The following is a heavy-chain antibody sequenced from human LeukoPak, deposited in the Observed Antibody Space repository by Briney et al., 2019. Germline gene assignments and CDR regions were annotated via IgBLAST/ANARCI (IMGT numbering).Heavy chain of an antibody. CDR2: ISGSGGST. J-gene: IGHJ4*02. Sequence: GGSLRLSCAASGFTFSSYAMSWVRQAPGKGLEWVSAISGSGGSTYYADSVKGRFTISRDNSKNTLYLQMNSLRAEDTAVYYCAKGQFGPYDSSGYYDDNYFDYWGQGTLVTVSS. D-gene: IGHD3-22*01. CDR1: GFTFSSYA. V-gene: IGHV3-23*01. CDR3: AKGQFGPYDSSGYYDDNYFDY.